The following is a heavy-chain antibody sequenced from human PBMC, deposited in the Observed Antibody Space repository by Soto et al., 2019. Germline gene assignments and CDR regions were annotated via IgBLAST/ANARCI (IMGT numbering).Heavy chain of an antibody. J-gene: IGHJ4*02. CDR1: GFTFSSYW. CDR3: ARDITVWSFDY. CDR2: INSDGSST. Sequence: ALRLSCAASGFTFSSYWMHWVRQAPGKGLVWVSRINSDGSSTSYADSVKGRFTISRDNAKNTLYLQMNSLRAEDTAVYYCARDITVWSFDYWGQGTLVTVSS. V-gene: IGHV3-74*01. D-gene: IGHD1-20*01.